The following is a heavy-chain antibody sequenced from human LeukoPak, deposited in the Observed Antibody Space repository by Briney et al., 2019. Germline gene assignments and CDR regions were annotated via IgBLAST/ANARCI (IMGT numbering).Heavy chain of an antibody. CDR1: GDTFSKYG. D-gene: IGHD5-12*01. J-gene: IGHJ4*02. V-gene: IGHV1-69*04. CDR3: ARESLSATPIFDF. CDR2: IIPILEGI. Sequence: GASVKVSFKASGDTFSKYGISWVRQAPGQGLEWMGRIIPILEGIDYAQKFQGRVSITADKSTSTAYMEVSSLKSEDTAVYYCARESLSATPIFDFWGRGTLVTVSS.